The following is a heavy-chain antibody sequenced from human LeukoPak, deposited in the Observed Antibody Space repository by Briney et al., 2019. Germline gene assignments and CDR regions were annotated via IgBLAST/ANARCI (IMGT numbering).Heavy chain of an antibody. V-gene: IGHV1-69*13. J-gene: IGHJ5*02. D-gene: IGHD2/OR15-2a*01. CDR1: GGTFSNYA. CDR2: ILPITATS. CDR3: ERGASMDTRGSFDP. Sequence: SVKVSCKASGGTFSNYASSWVRQAPGQGLEWMGGILPITATSNSEPKFHGRVSFPADECTSTAYMEPRRLRSDDTAVSYCERGASMDTRGSFDPWGQGTLVTVSS.